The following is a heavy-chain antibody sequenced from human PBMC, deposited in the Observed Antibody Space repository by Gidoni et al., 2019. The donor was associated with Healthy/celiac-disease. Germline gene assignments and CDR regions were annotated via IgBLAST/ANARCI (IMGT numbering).Heavy chain of an antibody. D-gene: IGHD5-12*01. CDR3: ARASGYSGHRQTWFDP. CDR2: INWNGGST. CDR1: GFTFDGYG. V-gene: IGHV3-20*04. Sequence: EVQLVESGGGVVRPGGSLRLSCAAYGFTFDGYGMSWVRQAPGKGLGWVSGINWNGGSTGYADSVNGRFTISRDNAKNSLYLQMNSLRAEDTALYYCARASGYSGHRQTWFDPWCQGTLVTVSS. J-gene: IGHJ5*02.